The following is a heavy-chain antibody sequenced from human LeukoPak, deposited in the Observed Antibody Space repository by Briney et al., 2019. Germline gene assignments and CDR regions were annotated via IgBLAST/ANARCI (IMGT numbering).Heavy chain of an antibody. V-gene: IGHV3-33*06. Sequence: GGSLRLSCAASGFTFSSYGMHWARQAPGKGLEWVAVIWYDGSNKYYADSVKGRFTISRDNSKNTLYLQMNSLRAEDTAVYYCAKDVYSSSWYPYYFDYWGQGTLVTVSS. D-gene: IGHD6-13*01. J-gene: IGHJ4*02. CDR3: AKDVYSSSWYPYYFDY. CDR2: IWYDGSNK. CDR1: GFTFSSYG.